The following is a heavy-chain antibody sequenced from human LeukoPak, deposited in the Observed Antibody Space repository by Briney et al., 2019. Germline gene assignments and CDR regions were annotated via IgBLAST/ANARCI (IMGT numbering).Heavy chain of an antibody. D-gene: IGHD2-2*01. V-gene: IGHV4-39*01. J-gene: IGHJ4*02. CDR3: ASPIGGTSWYYFDY. Sequence: PSETLSLTCTVSGGSISSSSYYWGWFRQPPGKGLEWIGSIYYSGSTYYNPSLKSRVTISVDTSKNQFSLKLSSVTAADTAVYYCASPIGGTSWYYFDYWGQGTLVTVSS. CDR2: IYYSGST. CDR1: GGSISSSSYY.